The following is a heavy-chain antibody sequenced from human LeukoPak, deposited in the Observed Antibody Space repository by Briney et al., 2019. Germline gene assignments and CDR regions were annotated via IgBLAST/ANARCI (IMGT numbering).Heavy chain of an antibody. D-gene: IGHD6-19*01. Sequence: RGSLRLSCAASGFTFSNFTIHWVRQAPGKGLEYVSAISGNGGSTYYADSVKGRFTISRDNSKNTMYLQMGSLRPEDMAVYYCARGWGYSSGWYYFDFWGQGTLVTVSS. CDR1: GFTFSNFT. CDR3: ARGWGYSSGWYYFDF. V-gene: IGHV3-64*02. J-gene: IGHJ4*01. CDR2: ISGNGGST.